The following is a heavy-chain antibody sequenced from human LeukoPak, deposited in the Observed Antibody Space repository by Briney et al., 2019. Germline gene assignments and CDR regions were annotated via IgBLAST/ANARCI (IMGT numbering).Heavy chain of an antibody. Sequence: ASVKVSCKASGYTFTGYYMHWVRQAPGQGLEWMGWINPNSGGANYAQEFQGRVTMTRDTSISTAYMELSRLRSDDTAVYYCARDSWGYCSSTSCYTYYYYYMDVWGKGTTVTVSS. CDR1: GYTFTGYY. J-gene: IGHJ6*03. CDR2: INPNSGGA. CDR3: ARDSWGYCSSTSCYTYYYYYMDV. D-gene: IGHD2-2*02. V-gene: IGHV1-2*02.